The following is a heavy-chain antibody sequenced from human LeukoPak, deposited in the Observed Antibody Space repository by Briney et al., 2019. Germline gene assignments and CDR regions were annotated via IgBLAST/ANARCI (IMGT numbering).Heavy chain of an antibody. Sequence: SETLSLTCTVSGGSISSGSYYWSWIRQPAGKGLEWIGRIYTSGSTNYNPSLKSRVTISVDTSKNQFSLKLSSVTAADTAVYYCARALLGYCSSTSCYRGNDIWGQGTMVTVSS. CDR3: ARALLGYCSSTSCYRGNDI. CDR2: IYTSGST. J-gene: IGHJ3*02. D-gene: IGHD2-2*02. V-gene: IGHV4-61*02. CDR1: GGSISSGSYY.